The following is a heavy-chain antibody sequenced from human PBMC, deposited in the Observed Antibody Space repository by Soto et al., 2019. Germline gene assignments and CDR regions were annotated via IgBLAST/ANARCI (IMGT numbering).Heavy chain of an antibody. CDR3: ARGEDSSSWYGQLGNWFDP. J-gene: IGHJ5*02. D-gene: IGHD6-13*01. Sequence: QVQLVQSGAEVKKPGASVKVSCKASGYTFTSYAMHWVRQAPGQRLEWMGWINAGNGNTKYSQKFQGRVTITRDTYASTAYMELSSLRSEDTAVYYCARGEDSSSWYGQLGNWFDPWGQGTLVTVSS. V-gene: IGHV1-3*01. CDR1: GYTFTSYA. CDR2: INAGNGNT.